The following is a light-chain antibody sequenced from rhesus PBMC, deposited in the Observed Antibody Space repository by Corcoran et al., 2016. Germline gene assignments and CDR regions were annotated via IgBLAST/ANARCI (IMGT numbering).Light chain of an antibody. V-gene: IGKV3-53*01. CDR3: QKYSSSPT. CDR1: QSVGSS. CDR2: GES. J-gene: IGKJ1*01. Sequence: QVILTQSPATLSLSPGERATLSCRDSQSVGSSLAWYQQKPGQAPRLLINGESSRATGIPDGFSSRGSGTEFTLTISILEPEDFAVYYCQKYSSSPTFGQGTKVEIK.